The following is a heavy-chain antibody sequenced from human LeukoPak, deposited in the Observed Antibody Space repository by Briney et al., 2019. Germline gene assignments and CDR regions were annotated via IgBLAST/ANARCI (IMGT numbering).Heavy chain of an antibody. CDR3: ARRSNDYGDYYFDY. CDR1: GFTFSDYY. CDR2: ISSSGSTI. Sequence: GGSLRLSCAASGFTFSDYYMSWIRQAPGKGPDLVSYISSSGSTIYYADSVKGRFTISRDNAKNSLYLQMNSLRAEDTAVYYCARRSNDYGDYYFDYWGQGTLVTVSS. D-gene: IGHD4-17*01. V-gene: IGHV3-11*04. J-gene: IGHJ4*02.